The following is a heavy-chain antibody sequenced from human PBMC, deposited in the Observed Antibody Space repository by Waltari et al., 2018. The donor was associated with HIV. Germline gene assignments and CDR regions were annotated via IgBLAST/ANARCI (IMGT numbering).Heavy chain of an antibody. CDR2: IYHSGST. CDR3: ARDPPSYYDSSGET. D-gene: IGHD3-22*01. Sequence: QVQLQESGPGLVKPSGTLSLTCAVSGGSISSSNWWSWVRQPPGKGLEWFGEIYHSGSTNYNPSLKRRVTISVDKSKNQFSLKLSSVTAADTAVYYCARDPPSYYDSSGETWGQGTLVTVSS. V-gene: IGHV4-4*02. CDR1: GGSISSSNW. J-gene: IGHJ5*02.